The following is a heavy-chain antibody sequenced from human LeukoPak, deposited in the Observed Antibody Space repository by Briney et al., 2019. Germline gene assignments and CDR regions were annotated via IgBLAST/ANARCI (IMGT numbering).Heavy chain of an antibody. CDR1: GFTFSSYS. D-gene: IGHD1-26*01. V-gene: IGHV3-21*01. Sequence: GGSLRLSCAASGFTFSSYSMNWVRQAPGKGLEWVSSISSSSSYIYYADSVKGRFTISRDNAKNSLYLQMNSLRAEDTAVYYCASVSGSHGYFDYWGQGTLVTVSS. CDR2: ISSSSSYI. CDR3: ASVSGSHGYFDY. J-gene: IGHJ4*02.